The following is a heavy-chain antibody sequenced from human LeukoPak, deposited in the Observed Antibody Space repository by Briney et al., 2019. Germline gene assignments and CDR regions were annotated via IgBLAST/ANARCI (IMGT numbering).Heavy chain of an antibody. J-gene: IGHJ4*02. CDR2: ISGSGGST. D-gene: IGHD2-15*01. V-gene: IGHV3-23*01. Sequence: GGSLRLSCAASGFTFSSYAMSWVRQAPGKGLEWVSAISGSGGSTYYADSVKGRFTISRDNSKNTLYLQMNSLRAEDAAVYYCVKGGGPSPPPSYWGQGTLVTVSS. CDR3: VKGGGPSPPPSY. CDR1: GFTFSSYA.